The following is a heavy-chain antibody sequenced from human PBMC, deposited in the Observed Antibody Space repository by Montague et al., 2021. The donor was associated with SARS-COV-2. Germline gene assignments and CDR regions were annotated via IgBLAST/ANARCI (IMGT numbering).Heavy chain of an antibody. Sequence: SLRLSCAASGFTFNSHAMTWVRQPPGKGLDWVSTISSRGYYTYFADSVKGRFTISRDNSNSTVFLQMNSLRVEDTAVYYCAKVWGYYGSSGYYYVWGFDHWGQGTLVTVSS. V-gene: IGHV3-23*01. D-gene: IGHD3-22*01. CDR3: AKVWGYYGSSGYYYVWGFDH. J-gene: IGHJ4*02. CDR1: GFTFNSHA. CDR2: ISSRGYYT.